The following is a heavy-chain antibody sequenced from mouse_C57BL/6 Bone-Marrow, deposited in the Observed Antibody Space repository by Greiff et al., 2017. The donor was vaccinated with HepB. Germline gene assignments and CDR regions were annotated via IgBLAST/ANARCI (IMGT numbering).Heavy chain of an antibody. CDR3: ARYNGSRRSYWYFDV. Sequence: EVQGVESGPGLAKPSQTLSLTCSVTGYSITSDYRNWIRKFPGNKLEYMGYISYSGSTYYNPSLKSRISITRDTSKNQYYLQLNSVTTEDTATYYCARYNGSRRSYWYFDVWGTGTTVTVSS. V-gene: IGHV3-8*01. CDR2: ISYSGST. CDR1: GYSITSDY. J-gene: IGHJ1*03. D-gene: IGHD1-1*01.